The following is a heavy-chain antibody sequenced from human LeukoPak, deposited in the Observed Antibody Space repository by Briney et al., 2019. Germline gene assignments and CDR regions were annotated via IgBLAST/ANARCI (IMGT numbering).Heavy chain of an antibody. CDR3: ARHLSRKLGCYYMDV. Sequence: SETLSLTCTVSGGSISSYYWGWIRQPPGKGLEWIGSIYYSGSTYYNPSLKSRVTISVDTSKNQFSLKLSSVTAADTAVYYCARHLSRKLGCYYMDVWGKGTTVTISS. V-gene: IGHV4-39*01. CDR1: GGSISSYY. D-gene: IGHD1-7*01. J-gene: IGHJ6*03. CDR2: IYYSGST.